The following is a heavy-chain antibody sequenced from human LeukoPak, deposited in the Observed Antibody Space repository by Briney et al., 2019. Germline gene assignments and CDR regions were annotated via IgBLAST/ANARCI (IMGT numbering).Heavy chain of an antibody. V-gene: IGHV5-51*01. CDR1: GYRFTSYW. CDR3: ARHTTTVTPRAFDI. Sequence: GESLKISCKGSGYRFTSYWIGWVRQMPGTGLEWMGIIYPGDSDTRYSQSFQGQVTISADKSISTAYLQWNSLKASDTAMYYCARHTTTVTPRAFDIWGQGTMVTVSS. CDR2: IYPGDSDT. J-gene: IGHJ3*02. D-gene: IGHD4-17*01.